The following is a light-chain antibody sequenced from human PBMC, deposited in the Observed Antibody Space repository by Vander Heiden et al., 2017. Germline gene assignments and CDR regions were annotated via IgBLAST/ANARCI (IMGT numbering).Light chain of an antibody. V-gene: IGKV1-39*01. CDR3: QQSYSTLLT. Sequence: DLQMTQSPSSLSASVGDRVTITCRASQSISSYLNWYQQKPGKAPKLLIYAASSLQSGVPSRFSGSGSGTDFTLTISSLQPEDFATYYCQQSYSTLLTFGQGTKVEIK. CDR2: AAS. CDR1: QSISSY. J-gene: IGKJ1*01.